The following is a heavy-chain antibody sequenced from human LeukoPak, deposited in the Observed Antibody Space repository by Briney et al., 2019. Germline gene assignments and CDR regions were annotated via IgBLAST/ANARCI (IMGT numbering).Heavy chain of an antibody. D-gene: IGHD2-2*01. CDR1: GGSFSGYY. V-gene: IGHV4-34*01. CDR2: INHSGST. J-gene: IGHJ6*02. Sequence: SETLSLTCAVYGGSFSGYYWSWIRQPPGKGLGWIGEINHSGSTNYNPSLKSRVTISVDTSKNQFSLKLSSVTAADTAVYYCARGGYCSSTSCPNYYYYGMDVWGQGTTVTVSS. CDR3: ARGGYCSSTSCPNYYYYGMDV.